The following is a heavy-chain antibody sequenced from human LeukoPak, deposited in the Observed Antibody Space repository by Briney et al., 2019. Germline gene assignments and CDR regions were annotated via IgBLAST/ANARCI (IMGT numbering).Heavy chain of an antibody. Sequence: SETLSLTYAVSDYSISSGFYWGWIRQPPGKGLEWIGSISHSGSTYYNPSLKSRVTISVDTSNNQFSLNLWSVTAADTAVYYCARDLSGGTHDYWGQGTLVTVSS. CDR1: DYSISSGFY. D-gene: IGHD1-26*01. CDR2: ISHSGST. CDR3: ARDLSGGTHDY. V-gene: IGHV4-38-2*02. J-gene: IGHJ4*02.